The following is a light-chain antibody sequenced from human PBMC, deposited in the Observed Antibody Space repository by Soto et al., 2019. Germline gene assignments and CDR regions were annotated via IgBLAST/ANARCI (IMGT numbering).Light chain of an antibody. J-gene: IGKJ2*01. CDR2: DAS. V-gene: IGKV1-5*01. CDR3: QQYTTYPYT. CDR1: QSVTNW. Sequence: DIQMTQSPSTLSASVGDRVTITCRASQSVTNWLAWYQQKPGKAPNLLIYDASRLQSGIPSRFSGSGSGTEFTLTLSSLQPDDFAPYYCQQYTTYPYTFGQGTKLEIK.